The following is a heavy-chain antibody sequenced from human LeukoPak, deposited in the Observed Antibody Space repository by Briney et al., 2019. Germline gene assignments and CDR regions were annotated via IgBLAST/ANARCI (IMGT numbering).Heavy chain of an antibody. CDR2: ISYDGSNN. Sequence: GRSLRLSCAASGFTFSDYGMHWVRQAPGKGLEWVAVISYDGSNNYYADSVKGRFTLSRDNSKNTLYLQMNRLRTEDTAVYYCAKVKTSSFYYFDNWGQGTLVTVSS. J-gene: IGHJ4*02. CDR1: GFTFSDYG. D-gene: IGHD2-2*01. CDR3: AKVKTSSFYYFDN. V-gene: IGHV3-30*18.